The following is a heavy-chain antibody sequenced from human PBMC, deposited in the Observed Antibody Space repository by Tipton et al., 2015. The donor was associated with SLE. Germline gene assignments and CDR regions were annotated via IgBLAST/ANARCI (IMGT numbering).Heavy chain of an antibody. V-gene: IGHV4-59*08. CDR1: GGSISSHY. CDR3: ARVSAILSAFDI. CDR2: IYYSGST. Sequence: TLSLTCTVSGGSISSHYWSWIRQPPGKGLEWIGYIYYSGSTNYNPSLKSRVTISVDTSKNQFSLKLSSVTAADTAVYYCARVSAILSAFDIWGQGTLVTVSS. J-gene: IGHJ3*02.